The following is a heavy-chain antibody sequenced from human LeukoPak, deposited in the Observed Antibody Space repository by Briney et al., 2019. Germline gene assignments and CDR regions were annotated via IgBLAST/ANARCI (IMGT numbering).Heavy chain of an antibody. CDR1: GGSVSSGSYY. V-gene: IGHV3-23*01. CDR2: ISGGGGGT. J-gene: IGHJ6*02. Sequence: PSETLSLTCTVSGGSVSSGSYYWSWVRQAPGKGLEWLSAISGGGGGTYYADSVKGRFTISRDNSKNTLYLQMNSLRAEDTAVYYCARRDFYNAMDVWGQGTTVIVS. CDR3: ARRDFYNAMDV.